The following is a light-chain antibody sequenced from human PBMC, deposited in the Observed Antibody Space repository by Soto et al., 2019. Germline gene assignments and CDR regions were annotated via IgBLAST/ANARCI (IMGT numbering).Light chain of an antibody. V-gene: IGKV3-11*01. CDR1: QSVDTK. CDR3: QQRSNWPPLT. CDR2: DAS. Sequence: ETVLTQSPATLSLSPGERATLSCRATQSVDTKLVWYQQRPGQAPRLLIYDASNRATGIPPRFSGSGSGTDCTLAISRLEPEDSAVYYCQQRSNWPPLTFGGGTKVEIK. J-gene: IGKJ4*01.